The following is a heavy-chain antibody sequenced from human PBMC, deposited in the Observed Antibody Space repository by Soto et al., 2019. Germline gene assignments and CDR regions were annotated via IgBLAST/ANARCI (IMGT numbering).Heavy chain of an antibody. V-gene: IGHV3-74*01. CDR1: GFTFSSYW. D-gene: IGHD4-17*01. CDR2: INTDGSST. Sequence: EVQLVESGGGLVQPGGSLRLSCAASGFTFSSYWMHWVRQAPGKGLVWVSRINTDGSSTSYADSVKGRFTISRDNAKNMVYPQMNSLRAEDTAVYYCARFRVDGDYVPWGQGTLVTVSS. J-gene: IGHJ5*02. CDR3: ARFRVDGDYVP.